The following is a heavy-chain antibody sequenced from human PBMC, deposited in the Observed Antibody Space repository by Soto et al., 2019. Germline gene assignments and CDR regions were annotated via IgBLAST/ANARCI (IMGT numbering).Heavy chain of an antibody. J-gene: IGHJ4*02. Sequence: SVKVSFKSSGGNFSSYAISWVRRATGQGLEWMGGIIPYNDTANYAQKVQGRVTMTTDASTSTAYMELRSLRSDDTAVFYCARSITMIVVAPGFWGQGTLVTVSS. CDR2: IIPYNDTA. D-gene: IGHD3-22*01. CDR1: GGNFSSYA. V-gene: IGHV1-69*05. CDR3: ARSITMIVVAPGF.